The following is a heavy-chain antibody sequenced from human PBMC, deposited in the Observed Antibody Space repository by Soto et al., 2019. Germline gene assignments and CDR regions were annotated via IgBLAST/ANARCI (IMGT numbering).Heavy chain of an antibody. V-gene: IGHV4-34*01. J-gene: IGHJ4*02. D-gene: IGHD6-19*01. Sequence: SETLSLTCAVYGGSFSGYYWSWIRQPPGKGLEWIGEINHSGSTNYNPSLKSRVTISVDTSKNQFSLKLSSVTAADTAVYYCASRGIYSSGWYGPGGFFDYWGQGTLVTVSS. CDR2: INHSGST. CDR1: GGSFSGYY. CDR3: ASRGIYSSGWYGPGGFFDY.